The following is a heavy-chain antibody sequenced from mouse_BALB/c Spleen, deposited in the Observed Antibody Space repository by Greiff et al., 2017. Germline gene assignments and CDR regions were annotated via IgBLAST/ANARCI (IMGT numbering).Heavy chain of an antibody. J-gene: IGHJ4*01. CDR2: ISSGSSTI. D-gene: IGHD2-3*01. V-gene: IGHV5-17*02. Sequence: EVKLVESGGGLVQPGGSRKLSCAASGFTFSSFGMHWVRQAPEKGLEWVAYISSGSSTIYYADTVKGRFTISRDNPKNTLFLQMTSLRSEDTAMYYCARIYDGYYGGAMDYWGQGTSVTVSS. CDR1: GFTFSSFG. CDR3: ARIYDGYYGGAMDY.